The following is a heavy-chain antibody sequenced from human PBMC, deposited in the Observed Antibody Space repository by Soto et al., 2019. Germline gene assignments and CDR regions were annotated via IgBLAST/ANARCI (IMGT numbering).Heavy chain of an antibody. V-gene: IGHV3-23*01. D-gene: IGHD5-18*01. CDR3: AKTAGLVGVPRGNTAAFDY. Sequence: PGGSLRLSCAASGFTFSSYAMSWVRQAPGKGLEWVSAISGSGGSTYYADSVKGRFTISRDNSKNTLYLQMNSLRAEDTAVYYCAKTAGLVGVPRGNTAAFDYWCQGALVTVSS. CDR2: ISGSGGST. CDR1: GFTFSSYA. J-gene: IGHJ4*02.